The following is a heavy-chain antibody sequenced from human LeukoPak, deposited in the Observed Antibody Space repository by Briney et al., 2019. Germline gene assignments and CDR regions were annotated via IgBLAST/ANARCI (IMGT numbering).Heavy chain of an antibody. Sequence: SVKVSCKASGGTFISYAISWVRQAPGQGLEWMGRIIPILGIANYAQKFQGRVTITADKSTSTAYMELSSLRSEDTAVYYCARDSREDGMDVWGQGTTVTVSS. V-gene: IGHV1-69*04. D-gene: IGHD1-26*01. CDR3: ARDSREDGMDV. J-gene: IGHJ6*02. CDR2: IIPILGIA. CDR1: GGTFISYA.